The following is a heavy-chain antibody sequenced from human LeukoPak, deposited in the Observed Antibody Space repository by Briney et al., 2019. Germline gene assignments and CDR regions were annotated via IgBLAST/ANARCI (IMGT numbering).Heavy chain of an antibody. CDR2: IYYSGST. Sequence: PSETLPLTCTVSGGSISSYYWSWIRQPPGKGLEWIGYIYYSGSTNYNPSLKSRVTISVDTSKNQFSLKLSSVTAADTAVYYCARAGGSGSYPLYYFDYWGQGTLVTVSS. V-gene: IGHV4-59*01. D-gene: IGHD3-10*01. J-gene: IGHJ4*02. CDR3: ARAGGSGSYPLYYFDY. CDR1: GGSISSYY.